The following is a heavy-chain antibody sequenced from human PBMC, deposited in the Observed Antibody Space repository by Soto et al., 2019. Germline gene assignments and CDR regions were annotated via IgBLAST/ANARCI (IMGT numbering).Heavy chain of an antibody. CDR3: ARVSVDYDFWSGYNRDYYYYMDV. Sequence: GASVKVSCKASGYTFTSYGISWVRQAPGQGLEWMGWISAYNGNTNYAQKLQGRVTMTTDTSTSTAYMELRSLRSDDTAVYYCARVSVDYDFWSGYNRDYYYYMDVWGKGTTVTVSS. CDR1: GYTFTSYG. J-gene: IGHJ6*03. V-gene: IGHV1-18*01. D-gene: IGHD3-3*01. CDR2: ISAYNGNT.